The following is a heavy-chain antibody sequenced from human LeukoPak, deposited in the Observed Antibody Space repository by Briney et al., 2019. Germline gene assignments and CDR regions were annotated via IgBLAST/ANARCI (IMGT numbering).Heavy chain of an antibody. D-gene: IGHD3-3*01. Sequence: GGSLRLSCAASGFTFDDYGMSWVRQAPGKGLEWVSGINWNGGSAGYADSVKGRFTISRDNAKNSLYLQMNSLRAEDTALYYCARASKTGYDFWSGSQYYYYYYYMDVWGKGTTVTVSS. J-gene: IGHJ6*03. CDR1: GFTFDDYG. CDR2: INWNGGSA. V-gene: IGHV3-20*04. CDR3: ARASKTGYDFWSGSQYYYYYYYMDV.